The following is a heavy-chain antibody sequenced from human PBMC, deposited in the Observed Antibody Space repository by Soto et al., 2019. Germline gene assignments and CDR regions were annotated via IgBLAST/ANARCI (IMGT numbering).Heavy chain of an antibody. V-gene: IGHV3-9*01. CDR1: GFTFDDYA. CDR2: ISWNSGSI. J-gene: IGHJ4*02. D-gene: IGHD4-17*01. CDR3: AKDMGAGDAFDY. Sequence: EVQLVESGGGLVQPGRSLRLSCAASGFTFDDYAMHWVRQAPGKGLEWVSGISWNSGSIGYADSVKGRFTISRDNAKNSLYLQMNSLRAEATALYYCAKDMGAGDAFDYWGQGTLVTVSS.